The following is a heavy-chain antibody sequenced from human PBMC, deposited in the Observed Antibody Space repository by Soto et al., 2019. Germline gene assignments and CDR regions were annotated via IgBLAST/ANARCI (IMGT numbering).Heavy chain of an antibody. D-gene: IGHD5-18*01. CDR1: GGTFSSYA. J-gene: IGHJ6*02. V-gene: IGHV1-69*13. Sequence: SVKVSSKASGGTFSSYAISWVRQAPGQGLEWMGGIIPIFGTANYAQKFQGRVTITADESTSTAYMELSSLRSEDTAVYYCARGVPRGYSYGFNYYYYGMDVWGQGTTVTVSS. CDR3: ARGVPRGYSYGFNYYYYGMDV. CDR2: IIPIFGTA.